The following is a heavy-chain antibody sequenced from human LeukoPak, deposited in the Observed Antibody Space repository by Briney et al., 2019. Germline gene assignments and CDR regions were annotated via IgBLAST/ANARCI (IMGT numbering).Heavy chain of an antibody. CDR2: IIPIIGTP. J-gene: IGHJ4*02. Sequence: SVKVSCKASGYTFTSYGISWVRQAPGQGLEWMGGIIPIIGTPKFAQKFQGRVTITTDEPTTTVYMELSRLRFEDTAVYYCARDLMVRGARGYWGQGTLVTVSS. V-gene: IGHV1-69*05. CDR3: ARDLMVRGARGY. CDR1: GYTFTSYG. D-gene: IGHD3-10*01.